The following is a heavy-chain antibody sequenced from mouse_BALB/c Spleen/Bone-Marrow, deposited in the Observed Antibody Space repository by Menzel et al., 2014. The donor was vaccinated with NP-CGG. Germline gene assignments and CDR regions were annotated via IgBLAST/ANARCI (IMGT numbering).Heavy chain of an antibody. Sequence: VKLQESGPGLVAPSQSLSITCTVSGFSLTSYALHWVRQPPEKGLEWLGVIWAGGSTNYNSALMSRLNISKDNSKSQVFLKMNSLQTDDTAVYYCARDYGYYKDVGDYWGQGTTLTVSS. V-gene: IGHV2-9*02. CDR2: IWAGGST. D-gene: IGHD2-12*01. J-gene: IGHJ2*01. CDR3: ARDYGYYKDVGDY. CDR1: GFSLTSYA.